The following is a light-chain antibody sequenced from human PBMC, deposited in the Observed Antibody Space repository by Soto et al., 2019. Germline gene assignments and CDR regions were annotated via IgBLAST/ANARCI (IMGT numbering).Light chain of an antibody. CDR3: CSYTSTNSRV. CDR2: EVS. V-gene: IGLV2-14*01. J-gene: IGLJ3*02. CDR1: SNDVGGYNY. Sequence: QSALTQPASMSGSPGQSITISCTGTSNDVGGYNYVSWYQQHPGKAPKLMIFEVSNRPSGVSNRFSGSKSGNTASLTICGLQAEDEAYYYCCSYTSTNSRVFGGGTKLTVL.